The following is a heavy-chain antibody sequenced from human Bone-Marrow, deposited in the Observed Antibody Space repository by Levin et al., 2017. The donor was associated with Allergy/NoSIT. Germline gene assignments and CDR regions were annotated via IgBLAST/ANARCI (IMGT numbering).Heavy chain of an antibody. CDR1: GFTFSSYG. CDR2: IWYDGSNK. Sequence: GGSLRLSCAASGFTFSSYGMHWVRQAPGKGLEWVAVIWYDGSNKYYADSVKGRFTISRDNSKNTLYLQMNSLRAEDTAVYYCARDRGYCSGGSCSYDYWGQGTLVTVSS. D-gene: IGHD2-15*01. J-gene: IGHJ4*02. CDR3: ARDRGYCSGGSCSYDY. V-gene: IGHV3-33*01.